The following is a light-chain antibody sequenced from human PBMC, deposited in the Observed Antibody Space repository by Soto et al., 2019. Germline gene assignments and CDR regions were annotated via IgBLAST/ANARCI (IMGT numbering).Light chain of an antibody. V-gene: IGLV3-21*02. Sequence: SYELTQPPSVSVAPGQTARITCGGTNIGSKSVHWYQQKPGQAPVLVVYDDSDRPSGIPERFSGSNSGNTATLTISRVEAGDEADYYCQVFDGNSDLVIFGGGTKLTVL. CDR1: NIGSKS. CDR3: QVFDGNSDLVI. CDR2: DDS. J-gene: IGLJ2*01.